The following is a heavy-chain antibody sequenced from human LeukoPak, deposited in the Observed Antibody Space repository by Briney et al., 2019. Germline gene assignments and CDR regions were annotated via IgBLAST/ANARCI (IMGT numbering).Heavy chain of an antibody. Sequence: PGRSLRLSCAASGFTFDDYAMHWVRQAPGKGLEWVSGISWNSGSIGYADSVKGRFTISRDNAKNSLYLQMNSLRAEDTAVYYCARDLYYYGSGSLPDYWGQGTLVTVSS. CDR3: ARDLYYYGSGSLPDY. CDR1: GFTFDDYA. CDR2: ISWNSGSI. D-gene: IGHD3-10*01. J-gene: IGHJ4*02. V-gene: IGHV3-9*01.